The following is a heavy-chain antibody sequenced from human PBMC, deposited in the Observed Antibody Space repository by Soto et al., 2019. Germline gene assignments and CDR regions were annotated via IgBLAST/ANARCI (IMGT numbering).Heavy chain of an antibody. D-gene: IGHD5-18*01. J-gene: IGHJ4*02. CDR3: ARVGEYSSYDY. Sequence: QVQLQQWGAGLLKPSETLSLTCAVYGGSFSGYYWSWIRQPPGKGLEWIGEINHSGSTNYNPSLTRRVTISGDPSQNPFSLKLSSVTAADTAVYSCARVGEYSSYDYWGQGTLVTVSS. V-gene: IGHV4-34*01. CDR2: INHSGST. CDR1: GGSFSGYY.